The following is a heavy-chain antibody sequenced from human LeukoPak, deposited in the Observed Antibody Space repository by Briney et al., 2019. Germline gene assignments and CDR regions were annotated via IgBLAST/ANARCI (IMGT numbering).Heavy chain of an antibody. CDR3: ARVDSSEYGMDV. J-gene: IGHJ6*02. CDR2: INPNSGGT. Sequence: ASVKVSCKASGYTFTGDYMHWVRQAPGQGLEWMGWINPNSGGTNYAQKFQGRVTMTRDTSISTAYMELSRLRSDDTAVYYCARVDSSEYGMDVWGQGTTVTVSS. CDR1: GYTFTGDY. V-gene: IGHV1-2*02. D-gene: IGHD6-25*01.